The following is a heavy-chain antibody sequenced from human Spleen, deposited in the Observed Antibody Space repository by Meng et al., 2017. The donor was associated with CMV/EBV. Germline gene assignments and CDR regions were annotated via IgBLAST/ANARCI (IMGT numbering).Heavy chain of an antibody. CDR3: ARDYPPLYSSSGYPL. V-gene: IGHV4-39*07. CDR2: INYDGST. CDR1: GGSVSSSSYN. J-gene: IGHJ6*02. D-gene: IGHD6-13*01. Sequence: GSLRLSCTVSGGSVSSSSYNWGWIRQPSGKGLEWIGNINYDGSTYYSPSLKSRVTISLDMSKNQFSLKLSSVTAADTAVYYCARDYPPLYSSSGYPLWSQGTTVTVSS.